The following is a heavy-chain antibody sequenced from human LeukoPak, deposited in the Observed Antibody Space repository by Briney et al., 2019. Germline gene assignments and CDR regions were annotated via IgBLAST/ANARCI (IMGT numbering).Heavy chain of an antibody. Sequence: HPGGSLRLSCEASGFTLTDNWMSWVRQAPGKGLEWLANIKQDGSVKYYVDSVRGRFTISRDNAKNSLYLQINSLRADDTAIYYCARDSGRFYIDYWGQGTLVTVSS. V-gene: IGHV3-7*03. CDR2: IKQDGSVK. CDR3: ARDSGRFYIDY. CDR1: GFTLTDNW. J-gene: IGHJ4*02. D-gene: IGHD5-12*01.